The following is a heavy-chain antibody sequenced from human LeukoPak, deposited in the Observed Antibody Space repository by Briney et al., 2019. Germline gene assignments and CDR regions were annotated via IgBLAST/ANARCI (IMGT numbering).Heavy chain of an antibody. CDR2: INAGVGNT. Sequence: ASVKVSCKASGYTFSSYAIHWVRQAPGQGLEWMGWINAGVGNTKYSEKFQDRVTVTRDTPATTAYMELSSLRSEDTAVYYCARQGTYSNAIGLGYWGQGTLVTVSS. V-gene: IGHV1-3*01. J-gene: IGHJ4*02. CDR3: ARQGTYSNAIGLGY. CDR1: GYTFSSYA. D-gene: IGHD6-13*01.